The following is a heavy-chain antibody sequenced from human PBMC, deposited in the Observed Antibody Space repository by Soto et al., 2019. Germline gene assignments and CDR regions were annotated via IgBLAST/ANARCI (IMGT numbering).Heavy chain of an antibody. CDR1: GFTFNYYR. CDR3: ARVEVLRCFDPYYVDV. J-gene: IGHJ6*02. V-gene: IGHV3-30-3*01. D-gene: IGHD1-26*01. CDR2: ISYDGIHE. Sequence: PGRSLRLSCGASGFTFNYYRIHLVRQAPGKGLEWVALISYDGIHEYYADSVKGLFSLSRYNSKNTVYLQMTGLRVDDTAVYYCARVEVLRCFDPYYVDVWGQGTTVTGSS.